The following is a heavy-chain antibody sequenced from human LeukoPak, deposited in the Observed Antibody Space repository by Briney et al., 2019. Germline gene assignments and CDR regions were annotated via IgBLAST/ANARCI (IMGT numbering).Heavy chain of an antibody. CDR3: AKVDTSMAGY. CDR2: ISGSGTTI. V-gene: IGHV3-23*01. D-gene: IGHD5-18*01. CDR1: GLTFSSYA. J-gene: IGHJ4*02. Sequence: PGGSLRLSCAASGLTFSSYAMSWVRQAPGKGLEWVSTISGSGTTIYSADSVKGRFTISRDNSKNTLFLQMNSLRAEDTAVYYCAKVDTSMAGYWGQGTLVTVSS.